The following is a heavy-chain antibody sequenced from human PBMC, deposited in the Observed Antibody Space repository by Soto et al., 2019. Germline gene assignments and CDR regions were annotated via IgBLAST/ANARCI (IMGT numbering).Heavy chain of an antibody. V-gene: IGHV1-2*04. D-gene: IGHD6-19*01. CDR3: ARTLRYSSGWYYFDY. J-gene: IGHJ4*02. CDR2: INPNSGGT. CDR1: GYTFTGYY. Sequence: RASVKVSCKASGYTFTGYYMHWVRQAPGQGLEWMGWINPNSGGTNYAQKFQGWVTMTRDTSISTAYMELSRLRSDDTAVYYCARTLRYSSGWYYFDYWGQGTLVTVSS.